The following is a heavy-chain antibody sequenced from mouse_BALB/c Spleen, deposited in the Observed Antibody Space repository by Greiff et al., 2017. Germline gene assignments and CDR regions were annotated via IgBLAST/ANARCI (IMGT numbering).Heavy chain of an antibody. CDR2: ISSGSSTI. D-gene: IGHD2-14*01. V-gene: IGHV5-17*02. CDR3: ARWGGTNYYAMDY. CDR1: GFTFSSFG. J-gene: IGHJ4*01. Sequence: EVKLVESGGGLVQPGGSRKLSCAASGFTFSSFGMHWVRQAPEKGLEWVAYISSGSSTIYYADTVKGRFTISRDNPKNTLFLQMTSLRSEDTAMYYCARWGGTNYYAMDYWGQGTSVAVSS.